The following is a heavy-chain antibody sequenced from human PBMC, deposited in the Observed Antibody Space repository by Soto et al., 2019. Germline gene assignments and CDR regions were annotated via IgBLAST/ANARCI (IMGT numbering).Heavy chain of an antibody. D-gene: IGHD3-22*01. CDR2: IYYSGST. Sequence: SETLSLTCTVSGGSISRYYWSWIRQPPGKGLEWIGYIYYSGSTNYNPSLKSRVTISVDTSKNQFSLKLSSVTAADTAVYYCARGGVVVDDDGPFDIWGQGTMVTVSS. CDR1: GGSISRYY. J-gene: IGHJ3*02. CDR3: ARGGVVVDDDGPFDI. V-gene: IGHV4-59*01.